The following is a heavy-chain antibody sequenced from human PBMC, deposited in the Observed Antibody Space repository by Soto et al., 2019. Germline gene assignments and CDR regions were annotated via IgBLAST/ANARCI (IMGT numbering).Heavy chain of an antibody. CDR1: GFTFSYG. D-gene: IGHD2-15*01. V-gene: IGHV3-30*18. Sequence: VQLLESGGGLIQPGGSLRLSCAASGFTFSYGIHWLRQAPGKGLEWVAYISYDSYNKFYGDSVKGRFTISRDNSENTQFLQMNSLRAEDTAVYYCAKLVRGYCSGNTCDDYWGQGTLVAVSS. CDR2: ISYDSYNK. J-gene: IGHJ4*02. CDR3: AKLVRGYCSGNTCDDY.